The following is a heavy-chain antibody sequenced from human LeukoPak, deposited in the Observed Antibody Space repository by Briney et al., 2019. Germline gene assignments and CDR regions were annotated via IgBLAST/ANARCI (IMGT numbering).Heavy chain of an antibody. CDR3: ARRVTMVRGVTFFDY. V-gene: IGHV4-39*01. D-gene: IGHD3-10*01. CDR1: GGSISSSSYY. Sequence: SETLSLTCTLSGGSISSSSYYWGWIRQPPGKGLEWIGSIYYSGSTYYNPSLKSRVTISVDTSKNQFSLKLGSVTAADTAVYYCARRVTMVRGVTFFDYWGQGTLVTVSS. CDR2: IYYSGST. J-gene: IGHJ4*02.